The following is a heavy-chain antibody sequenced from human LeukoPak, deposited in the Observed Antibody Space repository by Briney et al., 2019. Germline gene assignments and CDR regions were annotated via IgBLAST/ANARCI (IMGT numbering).Heavy chain of an antibody. CDR2: IIPIFGTA. J-gene: IGHJ4*02. Sequence: VASVKVSCKASGYTFSTYPMNWVRQAPGQGLEWMGGIIPIFGTANYAQKFQGRVTITADESTSTAYMELSSLRSEDTAVYYCARADCSGGSCCFDYWGQGTLVTVSS. D-gene: IGHD2-15*01. CDR1: GYTFSTYP. V-gene: IGHV1-69*13. CDR3: ARADCSGGSCCFDY.